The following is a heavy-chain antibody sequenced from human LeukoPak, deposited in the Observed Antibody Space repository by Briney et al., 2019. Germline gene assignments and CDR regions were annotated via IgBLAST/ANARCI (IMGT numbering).Heavy chain of an antibody. CDR1: GYTFTSYA. Sequence: ASVKVSCKASGYTFTSYAMNWVRQAPGQGPEWMGWINTNTGNPTYAQGFTGRFVFSLDTPVSTAYLQISSLKAEDTAVYYCARESSSWYLLDYRGQGTLVTVSS. V-gene: IGHV7-4-1*02. CDR3: ARESSSWYLLDY. J-gene: IGHJ4*02. CDR2: INTNTGNP. D-gene: IGHD6-13*01.